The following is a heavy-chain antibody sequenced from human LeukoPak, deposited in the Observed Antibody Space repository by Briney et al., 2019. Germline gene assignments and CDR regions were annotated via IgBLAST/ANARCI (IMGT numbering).Heavy chain of an antibody. CDR2: ISPDGSTT. CDR1: GFTFSTYW. V-gene: IGHV3-74*01. J-gene: IGHJ4*02. CDR3: VRGSSTWSPLGDY. D-gene: IGHD6-13*01. Sequence: GGSLRLSCAASGFTFSTYWMHWVRQAPSQGPVWVSRISPDGSTTTYADSVRGRFSISRDNAKNTLYMQMNSLRVDDTAVYYCVRGSSTWSPLGDYWGQGTLVTVST.